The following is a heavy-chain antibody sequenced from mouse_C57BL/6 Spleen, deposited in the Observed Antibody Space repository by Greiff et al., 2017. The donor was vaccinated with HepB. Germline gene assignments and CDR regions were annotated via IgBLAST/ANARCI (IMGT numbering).Heavy chain of an antibody. V-gene: IGHV2-2*01. CDR3: ARAYYGNYVGY. J-gene: IGHJ2*01. CDR1: GFSLTSYG. D-gene: IGHD2-10*01. CDR2: IWGGGST. Sequence: QVQLQQSGPGLVQPSQSLSITCTVSGFSLTSYGVHWVRQSPGKGLEWLGVIWGGGSTDYNAAFISRLSISKDNSKSQVFFKMNSLQADDTAIYYCARAYYGNYVGYWGQGTTLTVSS.